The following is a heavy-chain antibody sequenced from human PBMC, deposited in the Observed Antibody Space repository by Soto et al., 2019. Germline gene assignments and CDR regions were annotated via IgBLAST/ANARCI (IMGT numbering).Heavy chain of an antibody. CDR2: IGGSGGST. CDR1: GFTFSNYA. D-gene: IGHD2-8*02. V-gene: IGHV3-23*01. J-gene: IGHJ6*02. CDR3: AKDKRYCTSARCYYYGMDV. Sequence: GGSLRLSCAASGFTFSNYAMSWVRQAPGKALEWVSAIGGSGGSTYYADSVKGRFTISRDNSKYTLYLQMNSLRAEDTAVYYCAKDKRYCTSARCYYYGMDVWGQGXTVTVSS.